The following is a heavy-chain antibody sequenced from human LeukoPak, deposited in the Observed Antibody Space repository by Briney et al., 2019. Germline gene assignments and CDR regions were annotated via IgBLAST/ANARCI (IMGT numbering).Heavy chain of an antibody. CDR2: INIDGTST. J-gene: IGHJ4*02. CDR3: ARGTSGWYGIDY. CDR1: GFTFSNYW. Sequence: GGSLTLSCAASGFTFSNYWMHWVRQVPGKGLLCVSRINIDGTSTSYADSVKGRFTISRDDAKNTLYLQMNSLRAEDTAVYYCARGTSGWYGIDYWGQGTLVTVSS. D-gene: IGHD6-19*01. V-gene: IGHV3-74*01.